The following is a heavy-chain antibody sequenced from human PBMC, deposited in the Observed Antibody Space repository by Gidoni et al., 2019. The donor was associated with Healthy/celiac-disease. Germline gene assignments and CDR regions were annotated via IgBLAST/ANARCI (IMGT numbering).Heavy chain of an antibody. D-gene: IGHD5-12*01. CDR2: ISYDGSNK. CDR1: GFTFSSYG. CDR3: AKDRGLRKDYYYYGMDV. J-gene: IGHJ6*02. V-gene: IGHV3-30*18. Sequence: QVQLVESGGGVVQPGRSLRLSCAASGFTFSSYGMHWFRQAPGKGLEWVAVISYDGSNKYYADSVKGRFTISRDNSKNTLYLQMNSLRAEDTAVYYCAKDRGLRKDYYYYGMDVWGQGTTVTVSS.